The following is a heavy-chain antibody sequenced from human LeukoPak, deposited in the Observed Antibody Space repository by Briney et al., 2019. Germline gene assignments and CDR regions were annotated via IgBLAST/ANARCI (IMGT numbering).Heavy chain of an antibody. J-gene: IGHJ4*02. D-gene: IGHD3-22*01. V-gene: IGHV4-4*02. Sequence: SETLSLTCTVSGGSISSSDWWSWVRQPPGKGLEWIGEIYHSGSTNYNPSLKSRVTISLYKSENQVSLKLSSVTAADTAVYYCTGGSSGYFDYWGQGTLVTVSS. CDR3: TGGSSGYFDY. CDR1: GGSISSSDW. CDR2: IYHSGST.